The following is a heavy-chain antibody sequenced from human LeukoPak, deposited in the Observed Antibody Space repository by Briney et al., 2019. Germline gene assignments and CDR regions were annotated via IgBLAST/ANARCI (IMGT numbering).Heavy chain of an antibody. Sequence: GGSLRLSCAASGFTFSSYGMHWVRQAPGKGLERVAVISYDGSNKYYADSVKGRFTISRDNSKNTLYLQMNSLRAEDTAVYYCAKDQYSYGSGPPDYWGQGTLVTVSS. CDR3: AKDQYSYGSGPPDY. CDR1: GFTFSSYG. V-gene: IGHV3-30*18. D-gene: IGHD5-18*01. CDR2: ISYDGSNK. J-gene: IGHJ4*02.